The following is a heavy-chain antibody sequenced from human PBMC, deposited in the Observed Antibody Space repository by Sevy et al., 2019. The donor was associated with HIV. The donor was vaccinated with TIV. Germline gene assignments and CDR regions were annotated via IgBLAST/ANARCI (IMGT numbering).Heavy chain of an antibody. V-gene: IGHV3-21*01. D-gene: IGHD3-22*01. Sequence: GGPLRLSCAASGFTFSSYSMNWVRQAPGKGLEWVSSISSSSSYIYYADSVKGRFTISRDNAKNSLYLQMNSLRAEDTAVYYCARVVSSGYYDGNFDYWGQGTLVTVSS. J-gene: IGHJ4*02. CDR2: ISSSSSYI. CDR3: ARVVSSGYYDGNFDY. CDR1: GFTFSSYS.